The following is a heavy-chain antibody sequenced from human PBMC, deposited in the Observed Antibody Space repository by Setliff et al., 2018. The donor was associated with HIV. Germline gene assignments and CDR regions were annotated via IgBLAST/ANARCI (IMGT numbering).Heavy chain of an antibody. CDR3: AKASGSYYRGDAFDI. Sequence: GGSLRLSCAASGFTFSSYAMSWVRQAPGKGLEWVSDVSGSGGSTYYADSVKGRFTISRDNAKNTLYLQMNSLRAEDTGVYYCAKASGSYYRGDAFDIWGQGTMVTVSS. CDR1: GFTFSSYA. J-gene: IGHJ3*02. V-gene: IGHV3-23*01. CDR2: VSGSGGST. D-gene: IGHD1-26*01.